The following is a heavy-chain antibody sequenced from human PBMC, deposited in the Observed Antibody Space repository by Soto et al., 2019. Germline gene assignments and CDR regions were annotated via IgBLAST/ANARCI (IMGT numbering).Heavy chain of an antibody. CDR3: AIHPFGVLRRFDY. J-gene: IGHJ4*02. CDR2: IIPIFGTA. Sequence: ASVKVSCKASGGTFSSYAISWVRQAPGQGLEWMGGIIPIFGTANYAQNFQGRVTITADESTSTAYMELSSLRSEDTAVYYCAIHPFGVLRRFDYWGQGTLVTVSS. V-gene: IGHV1-69*13. CDR1: GGTFSSYA. D-gene: IGHD3-3*01.